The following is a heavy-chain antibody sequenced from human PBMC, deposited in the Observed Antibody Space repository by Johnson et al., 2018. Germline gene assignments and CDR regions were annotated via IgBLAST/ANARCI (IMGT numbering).Heavy chain of an antibody. Sequence: EVQLVESGGGLVKPGGSLRLSCAASGFTFSNAWMSWVRQAPGKGLEWVGRIKSKTDGGTTDYAAPVKGRFTISRDNAKNSLFLQMNTLRAEDTAVYYCARTPRGMTMIRGVNAYYYYGMDVWGQGTTVTVSS. V-gene: IGHV3-15*05. J-gene: IGHJ6*02. D-gene: IGHD3-10*01. CDR3: ARTPRGMTMIRGVNAYYYYGMDV. CDR2: IKSKTDGGTT. CDR1: GFTFSNAW.